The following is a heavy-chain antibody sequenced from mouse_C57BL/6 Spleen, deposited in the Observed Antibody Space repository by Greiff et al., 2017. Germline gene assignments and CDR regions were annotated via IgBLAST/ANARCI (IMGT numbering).Heavy chain of an antibody. CDR1: GYTFTDYE. J-gene: IGHJ1*03. V-gene: IGHV1-15*01. CDR3: TRPRGSSPWYFDV. Sequence: QVQLQQSGAELVRPGASVTLSCKASGYTFTDYEMHWVKQTPVHGLEWIGAIDPETGGPAYNQKFKGKAILTADKSSSTAYMELRSLTSEDSAVYYCTRPRGSSPWYFDVWGTGTTVTVSS. D-gene: IGHD1-1*01. CDR2: IDPETGGP.